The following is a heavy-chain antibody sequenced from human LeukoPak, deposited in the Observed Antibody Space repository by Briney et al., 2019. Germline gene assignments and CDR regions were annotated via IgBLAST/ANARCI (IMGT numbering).Heavy chain of an antibody. CDR2: INPNSGGT. CDR3: ARGRSGYDLDFDY. J-gene: IGHJ4*02. V-gene: IGHV1-2*02. D-gene: IGHD5-12*01. Sequence: ASVKVSFTASGYTFTSYGISWVRQAPGQGLEWMGWINPNSGGTNYAQKFQGRVTMTRDTSISTAYMELSRLRSDDTAVYYCARGRSGYDLDFDYWGQGTLVTVSS. CDR1: GYTFTSYG.